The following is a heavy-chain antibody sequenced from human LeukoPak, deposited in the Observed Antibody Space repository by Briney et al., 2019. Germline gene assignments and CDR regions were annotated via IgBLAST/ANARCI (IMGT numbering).Heavy chain of an antibody. CDR2: IYRGGTT. V-gene: IGHV3-53*01. CDR1: GFNVSSNY. D-gene: IGHD2-21*02. CDR3: VSEATYCGGDCYGY. Sequence: GGSLRLSCAASGFNVSSNYMSWVRQAPGKGLEWVSVIYRGGTTYYAESVKGRFTISRDNSKNTLYLQMNSLRGEDTAVYFCVSEATYCGGDCYGYWGQGTLVTVSS. J-gene: IGHJ4*02.